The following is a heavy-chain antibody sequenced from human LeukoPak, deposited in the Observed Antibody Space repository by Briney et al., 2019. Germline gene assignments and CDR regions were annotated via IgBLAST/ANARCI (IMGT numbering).Heavy chain of an antibody. CDR2: IYHSGST. Sequence: SETLSLTCAVSGGSISSSNWWSWVRQPPGKGLEWIGEIYHSGSTNYNPSLKSRVTMSVDTSKNQFSLRLTSVTAADTAMYYCTRDSGTTGEVKFDPWGQGILVTVSS. J-gene: IGHJ5*02. CDR3: TRDSGTTGEVKFDP. D-gene: IGHD3-10*01. V-gene: IGHV4-4*02. CDR1: GGSISSSNW.